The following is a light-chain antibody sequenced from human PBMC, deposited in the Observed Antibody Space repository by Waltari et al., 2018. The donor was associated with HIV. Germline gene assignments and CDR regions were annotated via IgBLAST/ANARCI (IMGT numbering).Light chain of an antibody. Sequence: QSALTQPASVSGSPGQSITIPCTGTSSDVGGYNYVSLYQQHPGKAPKLMIYDVSNRPSGVSNRFSGSKSGNTASLTISGLQAEDEADYYCSSYTSSSALYVVFGGGTKLTVL. CDR2: DVS. V-gene: IGLV2-14*03. J-gene: IGLJ2*01. CDR1: SSDVGGYNY. CDR3: SSYTSSSALYVV.